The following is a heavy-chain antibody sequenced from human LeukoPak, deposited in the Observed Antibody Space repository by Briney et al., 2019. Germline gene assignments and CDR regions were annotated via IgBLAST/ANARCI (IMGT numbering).Heavy chain of an antibody. CDR3: AKEIAAIGIPVVDY. CDR2: ISSGGDP. Sequence: GGSLGLSCAASGFTFSNYAMSWVRQAPGKGLEWVSGISSGGDPFYPDSVKGRFTISRDNSKNTLYLQMNSLRAADTAIYYCAKEIAAIGIPVVDYWGQGTLVTVSS. D-gene: IGHD6-13*01. V-gene: IGHV3-23*01. J-gene: IGHJ4*02. CDR1: GFTFSNYA.